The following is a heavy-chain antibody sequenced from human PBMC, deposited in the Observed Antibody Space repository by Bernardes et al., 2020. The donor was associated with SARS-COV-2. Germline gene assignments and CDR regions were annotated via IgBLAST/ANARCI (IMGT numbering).Heavy chain of an antibody. CDR3: ARGPTDVLGLWWTDDFDY. CDR1: GFTFSSYW. J-gene: IGHJ4*02. V-gene: IGHV3-74*01. CDR2: INSAGSST. Sequence: GGSLRLSCAASGFTFSSYWMHWVRQAPGKGLVWVSRINSAGSSTSYADSVKGRFTISRDNAKNTLYLQMNSLRAEDTAVYYCARGPTDVLGLWWTDDFDYWGQGTLVTVSS. D-gene: IGHD2-21*01.